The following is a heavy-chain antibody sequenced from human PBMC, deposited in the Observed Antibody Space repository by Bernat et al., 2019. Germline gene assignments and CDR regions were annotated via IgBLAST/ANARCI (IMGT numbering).Heavy chain of an antibody. J-gene: IGHJ4*02. CDR2: ISYDGSNK. Sequence: QVQLVESGGGVVQPGRSLRLSCAASGFTFSSYGMHWVRQAPGKGLEWVAVISYDGSNKYYADSVKGRFTISRDNSKNTLYLQMNSLRAEDTAVYYCAKDPHSSGYSLFDYWGQGTLVTVSS. D-gene: IGHD3-22*01. V-gene: IGHV3-30*18. CDR3: AKDPHSSGYSLFDY. CDR1: GFTFSSYG.